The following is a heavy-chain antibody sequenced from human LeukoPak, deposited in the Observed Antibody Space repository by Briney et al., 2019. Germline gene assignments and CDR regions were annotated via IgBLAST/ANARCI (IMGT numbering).Heavy chain of an antibody. Sequence: GSLRLSCAASGFTFSSYAMHWVRQAPGKGLEWVSYISGSSSTIYYADSVKGRFTISRDNAKNSLYLQMNSLRAEDTAVYYCVTNFDPDVDWGQGTLVTVSS. CDR1: GFTFSSYA. CDR2: ISGSSSTI. D-gene: IGHD3-9*01. J-gene: IGHJ4*02. CDR3: VTNFDPDVD. V-gene: IGHV3-48*01.